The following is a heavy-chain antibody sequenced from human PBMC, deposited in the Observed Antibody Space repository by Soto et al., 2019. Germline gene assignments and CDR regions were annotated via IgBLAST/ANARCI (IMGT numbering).Heavy chain of an antibody. CDR3: ASTVPGNWNSKWRGYFDY. J-gene: IGHJ4*02. CDR2: IYYSGST. Sequence: SETLSLTCTVSGGSISSYYWSWIRQPPGKGLEWIGYIYYSGSTNYNPSLKSRVTISVDTSKNQFSLKLSSVTAADTAVYYCASTVPGNWNSKWRGYFDYWGQGTLVTVSS. V-gene: IGHV4-59*08. CDR1: GGSISSYY. D-gene: IGHD1-7*01.